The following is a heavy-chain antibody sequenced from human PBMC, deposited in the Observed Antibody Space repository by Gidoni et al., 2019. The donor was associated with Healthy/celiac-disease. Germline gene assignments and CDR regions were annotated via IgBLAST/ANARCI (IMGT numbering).Heavy chain of an antibody. V-gene: IGHV3-11*06. CDR2: ISSSSSHT. CDR1: GSSFCDYY. CDR3: ARDLSSSTYCYYYYGMDV. Sequence: VKPGGSLRPSCAASGSSFCDYYRSWIRQAPGKGLEWVSYISSSSSHTNYADSVKCRFTISRDNAKNSLYLQMNSLRADDTAVYYCARDLSSSTYCYYYYGMDVWGQGTTVTVSS. D-gene: IGHD1-26*01. J-gene: IGHJ6*02.